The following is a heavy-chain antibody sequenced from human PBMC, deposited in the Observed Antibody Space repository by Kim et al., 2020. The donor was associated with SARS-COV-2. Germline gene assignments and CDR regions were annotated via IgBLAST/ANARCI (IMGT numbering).Heavy chain of an antibody. J-gene: IGHJ4*02. CDR3: ARLPDYDFWSGYSPDFDY. CDR2: IYYSGST. CDR1: GGSISSSSYY. D-gene: IGHD3-3*01. Sequence: SETLSLTCTVSGGSISSSSYYWGWIRQPPGKGLEWIGSIYYSGSTYYNPSLKSRVTISVDTSKNQFSLKLSSVTAADMAVYYCARLPDYDFWSGYSPDFDYWGQGTLVTVSS. V-gene: IGHV4-39*01.